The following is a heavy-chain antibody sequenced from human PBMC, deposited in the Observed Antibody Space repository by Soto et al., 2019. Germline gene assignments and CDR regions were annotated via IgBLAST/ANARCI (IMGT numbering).Heavy chain of an antibody. CDR1: GGTFSSYA. V-gene: IGHV1-69*13. D-gene: IGHD2-2*01. CDR3: AREFTDCSSTSCYLPRYYYYYVMDV. J-gene: IGHJ6*02. CDR2: IIPIFGTA. Sequence: SVKVSCTASGGTFSSYAISWVRQAPGQGLEWMGGIIPIFGTANYAQKFQGRVTITADESTSTAYMELSSLRSEDTAVYYCAREFTDCSSTSCYLPRYYYYYVMDVWGQVTTVTFSS.